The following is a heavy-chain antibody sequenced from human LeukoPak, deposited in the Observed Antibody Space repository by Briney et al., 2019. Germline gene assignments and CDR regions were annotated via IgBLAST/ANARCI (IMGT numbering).Heavy chain of an antibody. J-gene: IGHJ3*02. CDR3: AKDRWEYSSSADAFDI. CDR2: IQYDGSNK. V-gene: IGHV3-30*02. Sequence: GGSLRLSCAASGFTFSTYGMHWVRQAPGRGLEWVAFIQYDGSNKYYADSVKGRFTISRDNSKNTLYLQMNSLRAEDTAVYYCAKDRWEYSSSADAFDIWGQGTMVTVSS. CDR1: GFTFSTYG. D-gene: IGHD6-6*01.